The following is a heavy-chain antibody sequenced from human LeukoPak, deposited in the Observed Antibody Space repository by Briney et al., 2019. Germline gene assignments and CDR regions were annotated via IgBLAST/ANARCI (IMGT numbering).Heavy chain of an antibody. CDR2: TYYRSKWNN. Sequence: KASQTLSLTCAISGDSVSSNSVAWNWIRQSPSRGLEWLGRTYYRSKWNNEYAESVRSRITINPDTSKNQFSLQLDPVTPEDTAVYYRARERYYFDYWGQGTLVTVSS. J-gene: IGHJ4*02. CDR3: ARERYYFDY. V-gene: IGHV6-1*01. CDR1: GDSVSSNSVA.